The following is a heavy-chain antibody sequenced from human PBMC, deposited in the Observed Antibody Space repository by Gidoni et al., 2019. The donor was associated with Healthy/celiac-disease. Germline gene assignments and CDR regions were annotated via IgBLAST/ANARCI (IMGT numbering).Heavy chain of an antibody. CDR3: AIVSNYGMDV. CDR2: IYTSGST. D-gene: IGHD6-13*01. J-gene: IGHJ6*04. V-gene: IGHV4-4*07. CDR1: GGSISSDY. Sequence: QVQLQESGPGLVKPSETLSLTCPVHGGSISSDYWGWIRQPAGKGLEWIGRIYTSGSTTYNPALKSRVTMSVDTSKNQFSLKLSSVTAADTAVYYCAIVSNYGMDVWGKGTTVTVSS.